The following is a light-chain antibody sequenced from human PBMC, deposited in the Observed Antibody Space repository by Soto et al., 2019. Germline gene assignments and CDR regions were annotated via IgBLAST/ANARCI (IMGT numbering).Light chain of an antibody. CDR2: WAS. CDR3: QQYWTTPLT. J-gene: IGKJ4*01. Sequence: DIVMTQSPDSLAVSLGERATINCKSSQSILYSSNNKNYLAWYQQKPGQPPKLLIYWASTRESGVPDRFGGGGSGTDFTLTISSLQAEDVAVYYCQQYWTTPLTFGGGTKVEI. CDR1: QSILYSSNNKNY. V-gene: IGKV4-1*01.